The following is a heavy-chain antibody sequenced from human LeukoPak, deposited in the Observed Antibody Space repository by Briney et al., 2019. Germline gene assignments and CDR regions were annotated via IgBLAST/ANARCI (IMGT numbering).Heavy chain of an antibody. Sequence: ASVKVSCKASGYTFTSYGISWVRQAPGQGLEWMGWISAYNGNTNYAQKFQGRVTITADESTSTAYMELSSLRSEDTAVYYCARERHPYSSGWPFDYWGQGTLVTVSS. CDR3: ARERHPYSSGWPFDY. V-gene: IGHV1-18*01. J-gene: IGHJ4*02. D-gene: IGHD6-19*01. CDR1: GYTFTSYG. CDR2: ISAYNGNT.